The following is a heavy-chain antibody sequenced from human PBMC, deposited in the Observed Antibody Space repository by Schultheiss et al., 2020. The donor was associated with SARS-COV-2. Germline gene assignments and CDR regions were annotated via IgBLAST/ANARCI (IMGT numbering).Heavy chain of an antibody. V-gene: IGHV3-30*04. CDR1: VFTFSSYA. CDR2: ISYDGSNK. Sequence: GGSLRLSCAASVFTFSSYAMHWVRQAPGKGLEWVAVISYDGSNKYYADSVKGRFTISRDNSKNTLYLQMNSLRAEDTAVYYCARDQGYCSSTSCQSRYYMDVWGKGTTVTVSS. D-gene: IGHD2-2*01. CDR3: ARDQGYCSSTSCQSRYYMDV. J-gene: IGHJ6*03.